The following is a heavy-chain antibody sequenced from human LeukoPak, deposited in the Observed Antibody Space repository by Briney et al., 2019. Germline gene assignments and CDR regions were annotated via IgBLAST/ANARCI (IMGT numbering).Heavy chain of an antibody. V-gene: IGHV3-49*04. Sequence: GGSLRLSCSTSGFTFGDYAMSWVRQAQGKGLEWVAFIRSSTHSGTAEYAASVKGRFTMSRDDSKTIAYLQMDSLKTEDTAVYYCTRAPYSSGNYPYCFDYWGQGTLVTVSS. D-gene: IGHD1-26*01. CDR3: TRAPYSSGNYPYCFDY. J-gene: IGHJ4*02. CDR2: IRSSTHSGTA. CDR1: GFTFGDYA.